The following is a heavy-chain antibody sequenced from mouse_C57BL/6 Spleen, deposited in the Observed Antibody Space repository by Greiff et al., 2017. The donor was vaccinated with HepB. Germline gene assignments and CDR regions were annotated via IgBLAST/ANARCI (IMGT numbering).Heavy chain of an antibody. Sequence: EVQGVESGGGLVQPKGSLKLSCAASGFTFNTYAMHWVRQAPGKGLEWVARIRSKSSNYATYYADYVKDSFTISRDDSQSMLYLQMNNLRTEDTAMYYCVRDRADYDEGYAMDYWGQGTSVTVSS. J-gene: IGHJ4*01. CDR1: GFTFNTYA. V-gene: IGHV10-3*01. D-gene: IGHD2-4*01. CDR2: IRSKSSNYAT. CDR3: VRDRADYDEGYAMDY.